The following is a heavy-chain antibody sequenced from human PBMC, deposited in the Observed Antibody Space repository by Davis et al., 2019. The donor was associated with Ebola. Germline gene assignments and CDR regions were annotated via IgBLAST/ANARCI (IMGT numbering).Heavy chain of an antibody. CDR2: ISYDGSNK. V-gene: IGHV3-30-3*01. CDR3: TRAGGSYNYYYGMDV. J-gene: IGHJ6*02. D-gene: IGHD3-16*01. CDR1: GFTFSNHA. Sequence: PGGSLRLSCVASGFTFSNHAMHWVRQTPGKGLEWVAVISYDGSNKYYADSVKGRFTITRDTSKNTLYLQMNSLRAEDTSVYYCTRAGGSYNYYYGMDVWGQGTTVTVSS.